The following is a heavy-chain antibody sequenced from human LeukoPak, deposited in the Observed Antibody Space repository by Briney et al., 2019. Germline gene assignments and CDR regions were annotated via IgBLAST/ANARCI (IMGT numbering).Heavy chain of an antibody. CDR1: GDSVSSNSAA. CDR2: TYYRSKWYN. CDR3: ARVAHYYGSGSYSVILDY. J-gene: IGHJ4*02. D-gene: IGHD3-10*01. V-gene: IGHV6-1*01. Sequence: SQTLSLTCAISGDSVSSNSAAWNWIRQSPSRGLEWLGRTYYRSKWYNDYAVSVISRITINPDTSKNQFSLQLNSVTPEDTAVYYCARVAHYYGSGSYSVILDYWGQGTLVTVSS.